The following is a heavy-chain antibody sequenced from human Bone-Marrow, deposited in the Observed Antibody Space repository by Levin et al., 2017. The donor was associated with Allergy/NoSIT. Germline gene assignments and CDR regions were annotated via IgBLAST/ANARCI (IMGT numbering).Heavy chain of an antibody. Sequence: ESGPTLVKPTQTLTLTCTFSGFSLTTTGVGVAWVRQPPGKALEWLALIYWDDDKRYSPSLKNRLTITKDTFLNQVVLTMTNMDPVDTATYYCAHRVSQLITSDFSAPNVVYGMDVWGQGTTVTVSS. D-gene: IGHD2-21*01. J-gene: IGHJ6*02. CDR2: IYWDDDK. V-gene: IGHV2-5*02. CDR3: AHRVSQLITSDFSAPNVVYGMDV. CDR1: GFSLTTTGVG.